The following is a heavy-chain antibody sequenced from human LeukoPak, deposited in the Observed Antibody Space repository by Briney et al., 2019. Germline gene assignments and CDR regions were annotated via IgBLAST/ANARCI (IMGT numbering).Heavy chain of an antibody. CDR3: AREYYGSGDFDY. D-gene: IGHD3-10*01. Sequence: GGSLRLSCAASGFTFSSYSMNWVRQAPGKGLEWVSSISSSSSYIYYADSVKGRFTISRDNAKSSLYLQMNSLRAEDTAVYYCAREYYGSGDFDYWGQGTLVTVSS. J-gene: IGHJ4*02. CDR1: GFTFSSYS. CDR2: ISSSSSYI. V-gene: IGHV3-21*01.